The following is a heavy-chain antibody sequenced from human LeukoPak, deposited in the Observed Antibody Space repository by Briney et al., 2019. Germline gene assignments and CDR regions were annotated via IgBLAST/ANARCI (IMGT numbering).Heavy chain of an antibody. CDR3: AKDRGNYYDTPRFDP. V-gene: IGHV3-23*01. D-gene: IGHD3-22*01. CDR2: ISGSGSSA. Sequence: GGSLRLSCAASGFTFSSYAMSWVRQAPGKGLEWVSSISGSGSSASYADSVKGRLSISRDNSKDTLYLQMNSLRAEDTAVYHCAKDRGNYYDTPRFDPWGQGTLVTVSS. CDR1: GFTFSSYA. J-gene: IGHJ5*02.